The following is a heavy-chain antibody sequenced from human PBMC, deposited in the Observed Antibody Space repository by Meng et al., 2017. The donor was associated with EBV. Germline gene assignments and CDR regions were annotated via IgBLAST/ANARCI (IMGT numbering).Heavy chain of an antibody. V-gene: IGHV4-39*07. CDR1: GGSINSSSYY. D-gene: IGHD3-9*01. J-gene: IGHJ4*02. CDR3: ARAYGDDILTGYYHIDY. CDR2: IYYSGST. Sequence: QPQESGPGLVKPSETLSLTCTVSGGSINSSSYYWGWIRQPPGKGLEWIGSIYYSGSTYYNPSLKSRVTISVDTSKNQFSLKLSSVTAADTAVYYCARAYGDDILTGYYHIDYWGQGTLVTVSS.